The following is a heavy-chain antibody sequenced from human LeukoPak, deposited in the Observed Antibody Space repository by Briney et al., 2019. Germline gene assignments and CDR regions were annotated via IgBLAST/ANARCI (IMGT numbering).Heavy chain of an antibody. D-gene: IGHD1-26*01. Sequence: QTGGSLRLSCAASGFTFSSYAMSWVRQAPGKGLEWVSAISGSGGSTYYADSVKGRFTISRDNSKNTLHLQMNSLRAEDTAVYYCAGGTIVGARGADNWGQGTLVTVSS. CDR1: GFTFSSYA. J-gene: IGHJ4*02. CDR3: AGGTIVGARGADN. V-gene: IGHV3-23*01. CDR2: ISGSGGST.